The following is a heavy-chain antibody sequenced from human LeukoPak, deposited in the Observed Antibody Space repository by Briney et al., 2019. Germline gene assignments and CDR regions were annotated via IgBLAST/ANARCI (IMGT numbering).Heavy chain of an antibody. V-gene: IGHV3-21*01. D-gene: IGHD4-17*01. CDR1: GFTFSSYS. CDR2: ISSSSSYI. Sequence: GGSLRLSCAASGFTFSSYSMNWVRQAPGKGLEWVSSISSSSSYIYYADSVKGRFTISRDNAKNPLYLQMSSLRAEDTAVYYCARDPTPYDYGDYHEYFQHWGQGTLVTVSS. CDR3: ARDPTPYDYGDYHEYFQH. J-gene: IGHJ1*01.